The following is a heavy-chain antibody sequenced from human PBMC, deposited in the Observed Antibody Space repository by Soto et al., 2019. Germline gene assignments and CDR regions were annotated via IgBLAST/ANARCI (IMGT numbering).Heavy chain of an antibody. D-gene: IGHD7-27*01. CDR2: ISAYNGNT. J-gene: IGHJ4*02. Sequence: QVQLVQSGAEVKKPGASVKVSCKASGYTFTSYGISWVRQAPGQGLEWMGWISAYNGNTKYAQKLQGRVTMTTDTSTSTADMELRSLRSADNAVYYCASEPNDFDYWGQGTLVTVSS. CDR3: ASEPNDFDY. V-gene: IGHV1-18*01. CDR1: GYTFTSYG.